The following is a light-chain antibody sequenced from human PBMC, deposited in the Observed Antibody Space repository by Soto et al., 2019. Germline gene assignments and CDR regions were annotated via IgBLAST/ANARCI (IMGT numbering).Light chain of an antibody. CDR3: CSYAGSSTFY. Sequence: QSALTQPASVSGSPGQSITISCTGTNSDVGAYPYVSWYQQHPGNAPKLLIYEVADRPSGVSDRFSGSKSGNTASLTISALQAEDEADYYCCSYAGSSTFYFGGGTKLTVL. J-gene: IGLJ2*01. CDR1: NSDVGAYPY. V-gene: IGLV2-14*03. CDR2: EVA.